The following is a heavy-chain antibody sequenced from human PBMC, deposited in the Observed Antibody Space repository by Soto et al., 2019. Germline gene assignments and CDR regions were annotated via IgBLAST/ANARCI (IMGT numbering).Heavy chain of an antibody. Sequence: PSETLSLTCAVYGGSFSGYYWSWVRQPPGKGLEWIGEINHFGSTDYNPSLESRVIVSADTSKKQFSLKLSSVTAADTAVYYCARLTRTYSYNDYSGQGTLVTVSS. CDR2: INHFGST. D-gene: IGHD5-18*01. J-gene: IGHJ4*02. CDR3: ARLTRTYSYNDY. V-gene: IGHV4-34*01. CDR1: GGSFSGYY.